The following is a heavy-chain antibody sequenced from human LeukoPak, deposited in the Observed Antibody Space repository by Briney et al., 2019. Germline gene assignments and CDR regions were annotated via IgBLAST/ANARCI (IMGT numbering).Heavy chain of an antibody. V-gene: IGHV3-21*01. J-gene: IGHJ4*02. CDR1: GFTFSSYS. Sequence: GGSLRFSCAASGFTFSSYSMNWVRQAPGKGLEWVSSISSSSSYICYADSVKGRFTISRDNAKNSLYLQMNSLRAEDTAVYYWARADGTSLFESSWYYFDYWGQGTLVTVSS. D-gene: IGHD6-6*01. CDR3: ARADGTSLFESSWYYFDY. CDR2: ISSSSSYI.